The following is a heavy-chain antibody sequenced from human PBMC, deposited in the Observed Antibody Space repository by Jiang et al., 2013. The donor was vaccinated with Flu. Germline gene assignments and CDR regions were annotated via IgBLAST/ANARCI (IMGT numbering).Heavy chain of an antibody. CDR2: LKSDGRST. CDR3: ARTLFTASAFDY. D-gene: IGHD3-3*01. J-gene: IGHJ4*02. Sequence: LVESGGGLVQPGGSLRLSCVASGFSFSSNWMHWGPPSSREGGWCGSHRLKSDGRSTNYADSVKGRFTISRDNAKNTLYLQMNSLRPEDTAVYYCARTLFTASAFDYWGQGTPVTVSA. V-gene: IGHV3-74*01. CDR1: GFSFSSNW.